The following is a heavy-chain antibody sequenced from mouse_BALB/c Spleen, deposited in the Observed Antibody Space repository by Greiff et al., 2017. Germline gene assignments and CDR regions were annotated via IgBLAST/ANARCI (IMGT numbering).Heavy chain of an antibody. CDR1: GFTFTDYY. CDR3: ARESYGGAMDY. V-gene: IGHV7-3*02. D-gene: IGHD1-1*01. CDR2: IRNKANGYTT. J-gene: IGHJ4*01. Sequence: EVQLVESGGGLVQPGGSLRLSCATSGFTFTDYYMSWVRQPPGKALEWLGFIRNKANGYTTEYSASVKGRFTISRDNSQSILYLQMNTLRAEDSATYYCARESYGGAMDYWGQGTSVTVSA.